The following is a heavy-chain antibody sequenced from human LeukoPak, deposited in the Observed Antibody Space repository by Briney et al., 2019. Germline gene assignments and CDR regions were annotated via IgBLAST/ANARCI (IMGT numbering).Heavy chain of an antibody. CDR1: GGSISSYY. J-gene: IGHJ2*01. D-gene: IGHD6-19*01. V-gene: IGHV4-59*08. CDR2: FSYAGST. Sequence: PSETLSLTCTVSGGSISSYYWSWIRQPPGKGLEWIGYFSYAGSTNYNPSLKSRVTISVDTSKNQFSLKLSSVTAADTAVYYCARHLAGTVWYLDLWGRGSQVAVSS. CDR3: ARHLAGTVWYLDL.